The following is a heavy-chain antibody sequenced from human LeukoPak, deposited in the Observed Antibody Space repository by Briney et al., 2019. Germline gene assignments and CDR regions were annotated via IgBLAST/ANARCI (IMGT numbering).Heavy chain of an antibody. D-gene: IGHD3-9*01. CDR1: GGSISSYY. J-gene: IGHJ6*03. V-gene: IGHV4-59*01. CDR2: IYYSGST. Sequence: SETLSLTCTVSGGSISSYYWSWIRQPPGKGLEWIGYIYYSGSTNYNPSLKSRVTISVDTSKNQFSLKLSSVTAADTAVYYCARANILTEGGYYYMDVWGKGTTVTISS. CDR3: ARANILTEGGYYYMDV.